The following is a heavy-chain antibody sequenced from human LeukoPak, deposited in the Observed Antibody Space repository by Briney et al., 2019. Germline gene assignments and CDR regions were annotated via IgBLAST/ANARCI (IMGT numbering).Heavy chain of an antibody. J-gene: IGHJ4*02. V-gene: IGHV1-18*01. CDR1: GYTFTSYG. CDR3: AREDVGATDQIDY. D-gene: IGHD1-26*01. Sequence: ASVKVSCKASGYTFTSYGISWVRQAPGQGLEWMGWISAYNGNTNYAQKLQGRVTMTTDTSTSTAHMELRSLRSDDTAVYYCAREDVGATDQIDYWGQGTLVTVSS. CDR2: ISAYNGNT.